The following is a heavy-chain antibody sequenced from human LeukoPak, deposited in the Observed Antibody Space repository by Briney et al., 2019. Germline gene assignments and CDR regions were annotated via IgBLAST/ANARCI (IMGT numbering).Heavy chain of an antibody. Sequence: SVKVSCRASGSTFSSYAISWVRQAPGQGLEWMGRIIPIFGTANYAQKFQGRVTITTDESTSTDYRELSSLRSEDTAVYYCARDPDYGDQGNAFDIWGQGTMVTVSS. CDR2: IIPIFGTA. CDR1: GSTFSSYA. D-gene: IGHD4-17*01. V-gene: IGHV1-69*05. J-gene: IGHJ3*02. CDR3: ARDPDYGDQGNAFDI.